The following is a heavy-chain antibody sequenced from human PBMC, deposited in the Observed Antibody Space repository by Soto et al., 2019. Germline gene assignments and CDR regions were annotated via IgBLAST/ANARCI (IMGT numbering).Heavy chain of an antibody. Sequence: SETLFLTCAVSGDSIIGTHWWSWVRRPPGKGLEFIGETHHSRGTNYNPSLRSRVTMSLDKSKNQLSLILYSVTAADTGVYYCARYSAASGTYYFDYWGQGTLVTVSS. J-gene: IGHJ4*01. D-gene: IGHD6-13*01. CDR2: THHSRGT. CDR1: GDSIIGTHW. CDR3: ARYSAASGTYYFDY. V-gene: IGHV4-4*02.